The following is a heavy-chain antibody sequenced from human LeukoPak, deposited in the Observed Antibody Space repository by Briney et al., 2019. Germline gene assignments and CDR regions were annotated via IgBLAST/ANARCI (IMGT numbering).Heavy chain of an antibody. D-gene: IGHD3-10*01. J-gene: IGHJ4*02. CDR2: IYWDGDK. CDR3: ARLTEITMVRGVIRALFDY. V-gene: IGHV2-5*02. CDR1: GFSLSTSGVG. Sequence: SGPTLVKPTQTLTLTCTFSGFSLSTSGVGVGWIRQPPGKALEWLALIYWDGDKRYSPSLKSRLTITKDTSKNQVVLTMTNMDPVDTATYYCARLTEITMVRGVIRALFDYWGQGTLVTVSS.